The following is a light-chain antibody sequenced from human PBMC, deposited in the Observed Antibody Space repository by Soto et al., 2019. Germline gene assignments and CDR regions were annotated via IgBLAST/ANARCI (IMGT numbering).Light chain of an antibody. CDR3: QQRSDWPIT. V-gene: IGKV3-11*01. CDR2: DAS. CDR1: QSVSRY. J-gene: IGKJ5*01. Sequence: EVVLTQSPATLSLSPGERATLSCRASQSVSRYLAWYQHKPGQAPRLLIFDASNRATGIPARFSASGSGSDFTCPIRRLRSEDSASYYCQQRSDWPITFGQGTRLDSK.